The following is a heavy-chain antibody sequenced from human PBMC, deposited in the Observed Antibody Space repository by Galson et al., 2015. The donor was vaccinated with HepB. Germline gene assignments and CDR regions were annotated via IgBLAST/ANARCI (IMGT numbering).Heavy chain of an antibody. CDR2: MNPNSGNT. J-gene: IGHJ6*03. V-gene: IGHV1-8*01. CDR1: GYTFTSYD. CDR3: ARVARLLLWFGEKRDYYYYMDV. D-gene: IGHD3-10*01. Sequence: SVKVSCKASGYTFTSYDINWVRQATGQGLEWMGWMNPNSGNTGYAQKFQGRVTMTRSTSISTAYMELSSLRSEDTAVYYCARVARLLLWFGEKRDYYYYMDVWGKGTTVTVSS.